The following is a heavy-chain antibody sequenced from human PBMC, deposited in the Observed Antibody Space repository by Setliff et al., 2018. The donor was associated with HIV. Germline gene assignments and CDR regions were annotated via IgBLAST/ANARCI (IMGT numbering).Heavy chain of an antibody. CDR1: GGSISSAGNY. CDR2: VYYSGDT. Sequence: PSETLSLTCTVSGGSISSAGNYWSWIRQHPGKGLEWIGYVYYSGDTYYSPSLKSRVTISIDTSKKQFSLRLSSVTAADTAAYYCARGNGDSKFDYWGQGTLVTVSS. D-gene: IGHD4-17*01. J-gene: IGHJ4*02. V-gene: IGHV4-31*03. CDR3: ARGNGDSKFDY.